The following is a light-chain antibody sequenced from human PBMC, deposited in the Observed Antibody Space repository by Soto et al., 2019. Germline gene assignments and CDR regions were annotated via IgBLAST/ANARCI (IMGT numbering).Light chain of an antibody. Sequence: EIVMTQSPATLFVSPGDRAILSCRAGQGVTTNFAWYQQKSGQSPRXLIYDVSHRATGVPARFSGTGSETDLTITISGLQSEDAEVYFCQQYNNWPFSFGQGTRLEIK. CDR3: QQYNNWPFS. J-gene: IGKJ5*01. CDR2: DVS. CDR1: QGVTTN. V-gene: IGKV3-15*01.